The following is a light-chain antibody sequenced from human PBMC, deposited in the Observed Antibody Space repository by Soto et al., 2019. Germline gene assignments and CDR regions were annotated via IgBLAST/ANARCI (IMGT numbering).Light chain of an antibody. CDR3: QKYNSASLT. CDR2: AAS. J-gene: IGKJ4*01. V-gene: IGKV1-27*01. CDR1: QGIRNY. Sequence: DIQMTQSPSSLSASVGDRVTITCRASQGIRNYLAWSQQKPGTAPKLLLYAASALQSGVPSRFGGSGSGTDFTLTINSLQPEDVATYYCQKYNSASLTFGGGTKVEIK.